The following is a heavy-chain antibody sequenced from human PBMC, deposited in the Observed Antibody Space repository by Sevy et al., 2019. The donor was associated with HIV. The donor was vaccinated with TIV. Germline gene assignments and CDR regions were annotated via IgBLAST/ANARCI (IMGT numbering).Heavy chain of an antibody. D-gene: IGHD5-18*01. CDR2: IYSGGST. V-gene: IGHV3-53*01. CDR3: ARDRNTAMVIGMDV. CDR1: GFIVSSNY. J-gene: IGHJ6*02. Sequence: GGSLRLSCAASGFIVSSNYMSWVRQAPGKGLEWVSVIYSGGSTYYADSVKSRFTISRDNSKNTLYLQMNSLRAEDTAVYYCARDRNTAMVIGMDVWGQGTTVTVSS.